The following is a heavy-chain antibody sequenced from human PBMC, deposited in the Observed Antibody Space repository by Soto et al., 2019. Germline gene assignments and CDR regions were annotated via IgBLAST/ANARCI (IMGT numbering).Heavy chain of an antibody. J-gene: IGHJ6*02. V-gene: IGHV3-33*01. CDR1: GFTFSSYG. CDR2: IWYDGSNK. D-gene: IGHD1-26*01. CDR3: ARDLGSYYGGGYYSGMDV. Sequence: QVQLVESGGGVVQPGRSLRLSCAASGFTFSSYGMHWVRQAPGKGLVWVAVIWYDGSNKYYADYVKGRFALSRDNSKNMLYLQQNIPRAQDTAVSYCARDLGSYYGGGYYSGMDVWGQGTTVTVSS.